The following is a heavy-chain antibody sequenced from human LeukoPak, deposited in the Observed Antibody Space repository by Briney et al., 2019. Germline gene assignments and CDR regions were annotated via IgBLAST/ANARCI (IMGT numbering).Heavy chain of an antibody. CDR3: ARETPEYYYDSSGYQGAFDI. D-gene: IGHD3-22*01. CDR2: IYYSGST. Sequence: PSETLSLTCTVSGGSISSSSYYWGWIRQPPGKGLEWIGSIYYSGSTYYNPSLKSRVTISLDTSKNQFSLKLSSVTAADTAVYYCARETPEYYYDSSGYQGAFDIWGQGTMVTVSS. CDR1: GGSISSSSYY. J-gene: IGHJ3*02. V-gene: IGHV4-39*02.